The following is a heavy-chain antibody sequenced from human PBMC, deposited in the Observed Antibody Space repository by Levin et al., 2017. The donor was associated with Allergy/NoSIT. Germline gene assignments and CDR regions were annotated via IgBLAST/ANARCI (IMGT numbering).Heavy chain of an antibody. D-gene: IGHD2-15*01. CDR3: ARYCSGGSCYPDAFDI. CDR2: ISSSSSYI. J-gene: IGHJ3*02. Sequence: PGESLKISCAASGFTFSSYSMNWVRQAPGKGLEWVSSISSSSSYIYYADSVKGRFTISRDNAKNSLYLQMNSLRAEDTAVYYCARYCSGGSCYPDAFDIWGQGTMVTVSS. V-gene: IGHV3-21*01. CDR1: GFTFSSYS.